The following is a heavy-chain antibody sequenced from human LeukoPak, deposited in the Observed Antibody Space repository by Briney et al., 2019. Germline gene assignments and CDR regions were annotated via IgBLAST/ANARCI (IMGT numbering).Heavy chain of an antibody. CDR3: ASGNGDYAPHWFDP. Sequence: ASVKVSCTASGGTFSSYAISWVRQAPGQGLEWMGRIIPIFGIANYAQKFQGRVTITADKSTSTAYMELSSLRSEDTAVYYCASGNGDYAPHWFDPWGQGTLVTVSS. D-gene: IGHD4-17*01. CDR1: GGTFSSYA. J-gene: IGHJ5*02. V-gene: IGHV1-69*04. CDR2: IIPIFGIA.